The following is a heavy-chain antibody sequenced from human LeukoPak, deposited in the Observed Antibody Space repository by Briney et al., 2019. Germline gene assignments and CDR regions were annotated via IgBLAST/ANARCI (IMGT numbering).Heavy chain of an antibody. J-gene: IGHJ4*02. Sequence: SETLSLTCAAYGGSFSGYYWSWIRQPPGKGLEWIGEINHSGSTNYNPSLKSRVTISVDTSKNQFSLKLSSVTAADTAVYYCARGGEWLRNFDYWGQGTLVTVSS. CDR1: GGSFSGYY. V-gene: IGHV4-34*01. CDR3: ARGGEWLRNFDY. D-gene: IGHD5-12*01. CDR2: INHSGST.